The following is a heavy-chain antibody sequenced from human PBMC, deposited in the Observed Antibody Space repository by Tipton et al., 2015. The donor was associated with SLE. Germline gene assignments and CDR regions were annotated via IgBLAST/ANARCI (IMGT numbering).Heavy chain of an antibody. Sequence: LSLTCIVSGGSINDYYWGWIRQSPGKGLEWIASIYDSGSNYNPSLKNRVTISLDTSKSQFSLRLTPVTAADTAVYYCTGVGSGPGTDYWGQGTLVTVSS. J-gene: IGHJ4*02. CDR3: TGVGSGPGTDY. CDR2: IYDSGS. D-gene: IGHD6-13*01. V-gene: IGHV4-59*01. CDR1: GGSINDYY.